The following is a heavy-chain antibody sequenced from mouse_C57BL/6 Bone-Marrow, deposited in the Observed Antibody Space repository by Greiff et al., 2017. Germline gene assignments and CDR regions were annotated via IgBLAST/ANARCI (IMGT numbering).Heavy chain of an antibody. J-gene: IGHJ1*03. D-gene: IGHD2-4*01. CDR1: GYTFTDYE. CDR2: IDPETGGT. V-gene: IGHV1-15*01. Sequence: VQLQQSGAELVRPGASVTLSCKASGYTFTDYEMHWVKQTPVHGLEWIGAIDPETGGTAYNQKFKGKAILTADTSSSTAYLELRSLTSEDSAVYYCTRNGRSTMSTRRWYFDVGGKGTTLTVSS. CDR3: TRNGRSTMSTRRWYFDV.